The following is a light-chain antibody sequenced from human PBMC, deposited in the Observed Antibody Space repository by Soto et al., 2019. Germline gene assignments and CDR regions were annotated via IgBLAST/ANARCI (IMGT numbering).Light chain of an antibody. V-gene: IGKV1-39*01. Sequence: DIQMTQSPSSLSASVGDRVTITCRASQSISTYLNWYQQKPGKAPKLLIYTASSLQGGVSSRFSGSGSGTDFTLTISSLQPEDFATYFCQQSFSTPPAFGQGTKVEIK. CDR2: TAS. CDR3: QQSFSTPPA. CDR1: QSISTY. J-gene: IGKJ1*01.